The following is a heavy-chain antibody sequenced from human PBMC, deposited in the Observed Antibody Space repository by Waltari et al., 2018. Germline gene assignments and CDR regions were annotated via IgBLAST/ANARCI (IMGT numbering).Heavy chain of an antibody. V-gene: IGHV3-48*04. D-gene: IGHD6-13*01. CDR3: ARGAAAAGNYY. Sequence: EVQLVESGGGLVQPGGSLRLSCAASGFTFSSYSMNWVRQAPGKGLEWVSYISSSSSTIYYADSVKGRFTISRDNAKNSLYLQMNSLRAEDTAVYYCARGAAAAGNYYWGQGTLVTVSS. CDR2: ISSSSSTI. J-gene: IGHJ4*02. CDR1: GFTFSSYS.